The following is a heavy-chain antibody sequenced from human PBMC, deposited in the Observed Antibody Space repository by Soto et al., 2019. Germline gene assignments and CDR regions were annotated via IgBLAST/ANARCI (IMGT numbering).Heavy chain of an antibody. CDR3: ARARIAGADTADFDC. CDR2: IYHGGST. J-gene: IGHJ4*02. Sequence: PSETLSLTCAGSGGSISSSNWWSWVRQPPGKGLEWIGEIYHGGSTEYNPSLKSRVTISVDKSKNQFSLKLTSVTAADTAMYFCARARIAGADTADFDCWGQGTLVTVSS. V-gene: IGHV4-4*02. D-gene: IGHD6-13*01. CDR1: GGSISSSNW.